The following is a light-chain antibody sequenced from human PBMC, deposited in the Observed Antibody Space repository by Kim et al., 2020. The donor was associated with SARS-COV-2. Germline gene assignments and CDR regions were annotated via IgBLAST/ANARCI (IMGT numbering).Light chain of an antibody. J-gene: IGLJ2*01. Sequence: NFMLTQPHSVSESPGKTVTISCTRSSGRIARNFVQWYQQRPGSAPTSVIYEDNQRPSWVPDRFSGSIDDSSNSASLTISGLKTEDEADYYCQSGRLFGGGTQLTVL. CDR1: SGRIARNF. CDR3: QSGRL. V-gene: IGLV6-57*04. CDR2: EDN.